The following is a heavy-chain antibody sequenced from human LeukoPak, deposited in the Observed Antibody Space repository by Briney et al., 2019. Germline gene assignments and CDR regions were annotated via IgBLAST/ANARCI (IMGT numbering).Heavy chain of an antibody. D-gene: IGHD6-25*01. V-gene: IGHV3-49*03. J-gene: IGHJ4*02. CDR1: GFTFGDYA. CDR3: TRERRRYYFDY. Sequence: GRSLRLSCTASGFTFGDYAMSWFRQAPGKGLEWVGFIRSKAYGGTTEYAASVKGRFTISRDDSKSIAYLQMNSLKTEDTAVYYCTRERRRYYFDYWGQGTLVTVSS. CDR2: IRSKAYGGTT.